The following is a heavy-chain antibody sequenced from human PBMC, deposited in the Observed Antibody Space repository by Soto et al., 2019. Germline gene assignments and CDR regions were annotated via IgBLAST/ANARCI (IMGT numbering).Heavy chain of an antibody. CDR3: TTDSALGVVEWELLRPSY. CDR1: GFTFSNAW. J-gene: IGHJ4*02. V-gene: IGHV3-15*07. CDR2: IKSKTDGGTT. D-gene: IGHD1-26*01. Sequence: GGSLRLSCAASGFTFSNAWMNWVRQAPGKGLEWVGRIKSKTDGGTTDYAAPVKGRFTISRDDSKNTLYLQMNSLKTEDTAVYYCTTDSALGVVEWELLRPSYWGQGTLVTVSS.